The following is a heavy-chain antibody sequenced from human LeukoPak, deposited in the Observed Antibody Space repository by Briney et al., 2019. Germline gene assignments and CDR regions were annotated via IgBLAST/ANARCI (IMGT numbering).Heavy chain of an antibody. Sequence: GGSLRLSCVASGFIFSNHWVTWVRQAPGKGPEWVANIKQDGSDKYYADSVKGRFTISRDNSKNTLYLQMNSLRAEDTAVYYCARDYGDYDVDYWGQGTLVTVSS. CDR1: GFIFSNHW. D-gene: IGHD4-17*01. J-gene: IGHJ4*02. V-gene: IGHV3-7*01. CDR2: IKQDGSDK. CDR3: ARDYGDYDVDY.